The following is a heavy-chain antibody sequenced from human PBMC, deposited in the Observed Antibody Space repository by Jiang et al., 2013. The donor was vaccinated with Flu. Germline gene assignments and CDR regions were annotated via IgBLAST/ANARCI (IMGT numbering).Heavy chain of an antibody. D-gene: IGHD1-26*01. Sequence: LEWMGIIYPGDSDTRYSPPSQGQVTISADKSISTAYLQWSSLKASDTAMYYCARQYSGSYDSVDPWGQGTLVTVSS. V-gene: IGHV5-51*01. CDR2: IYPGDSDT. J-gene: IGHJ5*02. CDR3: ARQYSGSYDSVDP.